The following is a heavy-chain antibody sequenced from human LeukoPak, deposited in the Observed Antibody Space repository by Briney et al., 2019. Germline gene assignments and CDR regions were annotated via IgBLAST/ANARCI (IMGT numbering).Heavy chain of an antibody. J-gene: IGHJ5*02. CDR2: SYYSGST. V-gene: IGHV4-59*01. D-gene: IGHD5-24*01. CDR1: GGSISSYY. Sequence: PSETLSLTCTVAGGSISSYYASWIRQPPGKGLEWSGSSYYSGSTNYNPSLNGRGTISVARAKNKFSLNLSSMTATDAAVYYCASSDRDGYTLGANFLDPWAQETLVTVSS. CDR3: ASSDRDGYTLGANFLDP.